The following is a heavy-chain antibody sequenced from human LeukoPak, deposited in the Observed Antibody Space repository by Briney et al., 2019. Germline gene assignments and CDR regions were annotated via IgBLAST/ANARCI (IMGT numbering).Heavy chain of an antibody. CDR3: ARDRGGTMVRGVIYY. V-gene: IGHV1-3*01. CDR2: INAGNGNT. Sequence: ASVKVSCKASGYTFTSYAMHWVRQAPGQRLEWMGWINAGNGNTKYSQKFQGRVTITRDTSASTAYMELSSLRSEDTAVYYCARDRGGTMVRGVIYYWGQGTLVTVSS. CDR1: GYTFTSYA. D-gene: IGHD3-10*01. J-gene: IGHJ4*02.